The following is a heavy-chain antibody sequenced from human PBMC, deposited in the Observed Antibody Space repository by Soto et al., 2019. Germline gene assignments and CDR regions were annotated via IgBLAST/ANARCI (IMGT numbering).Heavy chain of an antibody. V-gene: IGHV3-11*05. CDR1: GFPFSDYY. CDR3: ARDPSRRSPPDY. J-gene: IGHJ4*02. CDR2: ISSTGAYT. Sequence: QVQVVESGGDLVRPGGALRLSCVASGFPFSDYYMTWFRQAPGKGPEWVAYISSTGAYTDYADSVKGRFTIIRDNNMNYVFLQMSSLTEEDTGSYYCARDPSRRSPPDYWGQGTLVTVSS.